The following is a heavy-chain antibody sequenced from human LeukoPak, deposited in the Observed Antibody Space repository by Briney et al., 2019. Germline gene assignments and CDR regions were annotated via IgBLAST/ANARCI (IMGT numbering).Heavy chain of an antibody. D-gene: IGHD2-15*01. CDR2: INSDGSST. Sequence: GGSLRLSCAASGFTFSSYWMHWVRQAPGKGLVWVSRINSDGSSTSYADPVKGRFTISRDNAKNTLYLQMNSLRAEDTAVYYCARGTVVVVAATRVWYYYYMDVWGKGTTVTVSS. J-gene: IGHJ6*03. V-gene: IGHV3-74*01. CDR3: ARGTVVVVAATRVWYYYYMDV. CDR1: GFTFSSYW.